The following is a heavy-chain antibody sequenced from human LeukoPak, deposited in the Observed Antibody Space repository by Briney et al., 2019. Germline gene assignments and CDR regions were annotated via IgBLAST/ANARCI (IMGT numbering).Heavy chain of an antibody. J-gene: IGHJ4*02. CDR2: FDPEDGET. Sequence: ASVKVSCKVSGYTLTELSMHWVRQAPGKGLELMGGFDPEDGETIYAQKFQGRVTMTEDTSTDTAYMELSSLRSEDTAVCYCGTVAGYSYGLGGLEWRRGTQLSVSS. D-gene: IGHD5-18*01. CDR3: GTVAGYSYGLGGLE. CDR1: GYTLTELS. V-gene: IGHV1-24*01.